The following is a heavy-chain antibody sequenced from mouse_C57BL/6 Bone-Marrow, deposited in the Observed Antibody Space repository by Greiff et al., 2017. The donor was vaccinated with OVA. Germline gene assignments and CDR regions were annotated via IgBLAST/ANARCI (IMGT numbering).Heavy chain of an antibody. CDR2: IYPRDGST. J-gene: IGHJ2*01. D-gene: IGHD1-1*01. V-gene: IGHV1-78*01. CDR3: ARGGYYGSSYSFDY. Sequence: VQLQESDAELVKPGASVKISCKVSGYTFTDHTVHWMKQRPEQGLEWIGYIYPRDGSTKYNEKFKGKATLTADKSSSTAYMQLNSLTSEDSAVYFCARGGYYGSSYSFDYWGQGTTLTVSS. CDR1: GYTFTDHT.